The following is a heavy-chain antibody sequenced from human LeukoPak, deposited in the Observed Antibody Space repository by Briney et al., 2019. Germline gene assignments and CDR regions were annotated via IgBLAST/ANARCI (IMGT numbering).Heavy chain of an antibody. J-gene: IGHJ6*02. Sequence: PSETLSLTCTVSGGSISSSSYYWGWIRQPPGKGVEWIGSIYYSGSTYYNPSLKSRVTISVDTSKNQFSLKLSSVTAADTAVYYCARCSVAYYGSGSYPMDVWGQGTTVTVSS. D-gene: IGHD3-10*01. V-gene: IGHV4-39*07. CDR2: IYYSGST. CDR3: ARCSVAYYGSGSYPMDV. CDR1: GGSISSSSYY.